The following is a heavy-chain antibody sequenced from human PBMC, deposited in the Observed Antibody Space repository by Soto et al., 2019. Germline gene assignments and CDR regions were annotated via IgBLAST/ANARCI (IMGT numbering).Heavy chain of an antibody. V-gene: IGHV3-11*05. CDR1: GFNFSDHY. CDR2: ISVSGDYR. Sequence: QVQLVESGGGLVKPGGSLRLSCVGSGFNFSDHYMNWIRQAPGKGLEWVSYISVSGDYRNYAGSVQGRFTVSRDNARNSLYLQMSSLRAEDTAVYYCARPPHVFEPFDVWGQGTIVTVSS. CDR3: ARPPHVFEPFDV. D-gene: IGHD3-16*01. J-gene: IGHJ3*01.